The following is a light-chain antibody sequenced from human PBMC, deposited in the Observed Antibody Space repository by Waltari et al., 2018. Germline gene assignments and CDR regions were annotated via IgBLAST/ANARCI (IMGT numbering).Light chain of an antibody. J-gene: IGKJ2*03. Sequence: TVRASQRFSSWLALYQQKPGNAPWFLIYETSTLGSGVPSRFSGSGSGTEFTLTISSLQPDDFATYYCHQYNSFPYSFGHGTKLEI. V-gene: IGKV1-5*03. CDR3: HQYNSFPYS. CDR1: QRFSSW. CDR2: ETS.